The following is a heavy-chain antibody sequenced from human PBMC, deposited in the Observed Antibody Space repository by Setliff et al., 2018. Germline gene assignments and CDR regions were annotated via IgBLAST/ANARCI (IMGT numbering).Heavy chain of an antibody. D-gene: IGHD3-10*01. CDR2: ISPYNGDT. J-gene: IGHJ6*03. CDR1: GYTFISYG. Sequence: ASVKVSCKASGYTFISYGISWVRRAPGQGLEWIGWISPYNGDTKLAQKLQGRVTMTTDTSTSTGYMELRSLISDDTAVYYCARSPPNRGVGQGHYMDVWAKGPRSPSP. V-gene: IGHV1-18*01. CDR3: ARSPPNRGVGQGHYMDV.